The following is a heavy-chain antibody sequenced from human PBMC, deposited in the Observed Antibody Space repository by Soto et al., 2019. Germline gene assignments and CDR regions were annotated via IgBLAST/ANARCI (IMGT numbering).Heavy chain of an antibody. J-gene: IGHJ5*02. D-gene: IGHD5-12*01. CDR2: IIAYKGNT. CDR1: GYTCTSYG. V-gene: IGHV1-18*01. Sequence: QVQLVQSGAEVKKPGASVKVSCKASGYTCTSYGISWVRQAPGQGLEWMGWIIAYKGNTNYAQKLQGRVTMTTDTSTSTAYMELRSLRSDDTAVYYCARGLKYSGYDFPRLGGWFDPWGQGTLVTVSS. CDR3: ARGLKYSGYDFPRLGGWFDP.